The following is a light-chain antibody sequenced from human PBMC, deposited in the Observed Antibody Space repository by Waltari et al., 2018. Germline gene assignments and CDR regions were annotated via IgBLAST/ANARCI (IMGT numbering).Light chain of an antibody. Sequence: QTVVTQEPSLTVSPGGTVPLTCASTPGPVPSAHHPSWFQQRPGQAPRVLSFSSTNKYSWTTARFSGSRLGGKAARTLSSVQPEDEADYYCLRHFGGDQLVLGGGTRLTVL. J-gene: IGLJ3*02. CDR3: LRHFGGDQLV. CDR1: PGPVPSAHH. V-gene: IGLV7-43*01. CDR2: SST.